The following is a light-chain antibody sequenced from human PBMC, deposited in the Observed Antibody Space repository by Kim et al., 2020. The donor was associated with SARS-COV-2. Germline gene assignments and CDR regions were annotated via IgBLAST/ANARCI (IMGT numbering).Light chain of an antibody. V-gene: IGLV2-14*03. Sequence: VTISCTGTTSDFCGHNYVSWYQQYPGKAPKLMIYDVTNRPSGVSNRFSGSKSGNTASLTISGLQSEDEADYYCISYTTSTTLFYVFGTGTKVTVL. CDR1: TSDFCGHNY. CDR2: DVT. J-gene: IGLJ1*01. CDR3: ISYTTSTTLFYV.